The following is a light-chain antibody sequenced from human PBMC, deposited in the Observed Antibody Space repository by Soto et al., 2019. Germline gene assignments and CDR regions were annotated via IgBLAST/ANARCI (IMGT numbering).Light chain of an antibody. V-gene: IGLV2-8*01. Sequence: HSVLTYPPCSSGPPEHLFTITCTGTSRDVCAYDYVSWYQQHPGKAPKLMIYEINKRPSGVPDRFSGSKSGNTASLTVSGLQAEGEAEYYCSSFAGSNNFGYVFGTGDK. CDR2: EIN. CDR3: SSFAGSNNFGYV. CDR1: SRDVCAYDY. J-gene: IGLJ1*01.